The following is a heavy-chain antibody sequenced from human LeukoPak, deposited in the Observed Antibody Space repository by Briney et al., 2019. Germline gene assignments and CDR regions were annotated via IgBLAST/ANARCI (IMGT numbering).Heavy chain of an antibody. J-gene: IGHJ4*02. CDR2: ISASGSTT. V-gene: IGHV3-23*01. CDR3: AKARTPYNSGFDY. Sequence: GGSLRLSCAASGFTFTDYAMGWVRQAPRQGLEWASTISASGSTTYYADSVRGRFTISRDNSKNTLSLQMSSLRAEDTAVYYCAKARTPYNSGFDYWGQGTLVAVSS. D-gene: IGHD6-19*01. CDR1: GFTFTDYA.